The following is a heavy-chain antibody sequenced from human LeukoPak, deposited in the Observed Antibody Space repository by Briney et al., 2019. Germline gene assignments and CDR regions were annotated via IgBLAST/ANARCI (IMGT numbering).Heavy chain of an antibody. Sequence: GGSLRLSCAASGFTFSRHGMHWVRQAPGKGLEWVAVIWYDGSDKYYADSVKGRFTISRDNSKNTLYLQLNSLRAEDTAVYYCARDGGGYCGGDWGQRTLLTVSS. V-gene: IGHV3-33*01. D-gene: IGHD2-21*01. CDR1: GFTFSRHG. CDR3: ARDGGGYCGGD. J-gene: IGHJ4*02. CDR2: IWYDGSDK.